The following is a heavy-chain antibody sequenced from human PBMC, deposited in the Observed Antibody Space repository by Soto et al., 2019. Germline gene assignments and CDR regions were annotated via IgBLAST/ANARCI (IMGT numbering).Heavy chain of an antibody. CDR1: GFTFSNAW. CDR3: TTGPDYYDSSGYYYVDY. Sequence: PGGSLRLSCAASGFTFSNAWMNWVRQAPGKGLEWVGRIKSKTDGGTTDYAAPVKGRFTISRDDSKNSLYLQMNSLKTEDTAVYYCTTGPDYYDSSGYYYVDYWGQGTLVTVSS. V-gene: IGHV3-15*07. CDR2: IKSKTDGGTT. J-gene: IGHJ4*02. D-gene: IGHD3-22*01.